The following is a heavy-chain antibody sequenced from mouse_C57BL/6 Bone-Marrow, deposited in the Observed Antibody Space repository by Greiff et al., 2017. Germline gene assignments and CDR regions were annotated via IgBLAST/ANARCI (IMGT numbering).Heavy chain of an antibody. CDR3: ARHYSTICDY. V-gene: IGHV5-4*03. D-gene: IGHD2-5*01. J-gene: IGHJ2*01. CDR1: GFTFSSYA. CDR2: ISDGGSYT. Sequence: EVKLVESGGGLVKPGGSLKLSCAASGFTFSSYAMSWVRQTPEKRLEWVATISDGGSYTYYPDNVKGRFTISRDNAKNNLYLQMSHLKSEDTAMYYCARHYSTICDYWGQGTTLTVSS.